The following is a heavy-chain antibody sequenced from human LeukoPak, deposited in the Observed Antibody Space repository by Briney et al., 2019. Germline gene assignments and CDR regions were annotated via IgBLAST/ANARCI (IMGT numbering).Heavy chain of an antibody. CDR1: GGTLSSYA. J-gene: IGHJ4*02. Sequence: ASVKVSFKASGGTLSSYAISSVRQAPGQGLEWMGGIIPIFGTANYAQKFQGRVTITADKSTSTAYMELSSLRSEDTAVYYCARDRGLDYYDSSGYHRGHFDYWGQGTLVTVSS. CDR2: IIPIFGTA. D-gene: IGHD3-22*01. V-gene: IGHV1-69*06. CDR3: ARDRGLDYYDSSGYHRGHFDY.